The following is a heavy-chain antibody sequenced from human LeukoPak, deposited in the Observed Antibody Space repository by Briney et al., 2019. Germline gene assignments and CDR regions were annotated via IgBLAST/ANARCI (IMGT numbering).Heavy chain of an antibody. CDR3: ARDGHSSWYYDY. CDR2: IWYDGSNT. V-gene: IGHV3-33*01. D-gene: IGHD6-13*01. J-gene: IGHJ4*02. CDR1: GFTFSSYG. Sequence: GGSLRLSCAASGFTFSSYGMNWVRQALGKGLEWVAVIWYDGSNTYYADSVKGRFTISRDNSKNMLYLQMNSLRAEDTAVYYCARDGHSSWYYDYWGQGTLVTVSS.